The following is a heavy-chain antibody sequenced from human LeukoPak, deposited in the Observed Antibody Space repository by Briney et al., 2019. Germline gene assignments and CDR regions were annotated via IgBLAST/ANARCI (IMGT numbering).Heavy chain of an antibody. CDR3: AGRDSNQRSDWSDA. J-gene: IGHJ5*01. V-gene: IGHV5-51*01. CDR1: GYSFTSYW. D-gene: IGHD4-11*01. Sequence: GESRQISCKGSGYSFTSYWIGWVRHMPGKGLEWMGIIYPGDSDTRYSPSFQSQVTISADKSIRTAYLQWSSLKASDTAMYYCAGRDSNQRSDWSDAWGHGTLVTVCS. CDR2: IYPGDSDT.